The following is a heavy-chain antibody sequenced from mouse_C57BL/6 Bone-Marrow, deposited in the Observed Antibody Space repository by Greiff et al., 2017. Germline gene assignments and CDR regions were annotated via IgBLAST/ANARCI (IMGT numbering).Heavy chain of an antibody. Sequence: VQLQQSGAELVRPGASVKLSCTASGFNIKDDYMHWVKQRPEQGLEWIGWIDPENGDTEYASKFQGKATITADTSSNTAYLQLSSLTSEDTAVYYCTTSGYDERGQGTTLTDSS. CDR3: TTSGYDE. CDR1: GFNIKDDY. CDR2: IDPENGDT. D-gene: IGHD2-2*01. J-gene: IGHJ2*01. V-gene: IGHV14-4*01.